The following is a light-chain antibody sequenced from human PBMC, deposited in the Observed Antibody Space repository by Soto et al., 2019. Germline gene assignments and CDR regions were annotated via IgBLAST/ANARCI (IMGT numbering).Light chain of an antibody. CDR2: GAS. CDR1: QRVDTN. Sequence: EIMMTQSPVTLSVSPGERVTLSCRASQRVDTNLAWYQQKPGQAPRLLIYGASTRATGVPVRFSGSGSGTEFTLTISSLQSEDFGVYYCQQYNGWPPYTFGQGTNLDIK. CDR3: QQYNGWPPYT. J-gene: IGKJ2*01. V-gene: IGKV3-15*01.